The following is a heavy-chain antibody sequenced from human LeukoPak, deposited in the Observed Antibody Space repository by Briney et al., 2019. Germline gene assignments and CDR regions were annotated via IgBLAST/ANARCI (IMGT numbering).Heavy chain of an antibody. Sequence: GGSLRLSCAAYGFTFSNAWMSWVRQAPGKGLEWVGRIKRKTAGGTTDYSAPVKGRFTISRDDSKNMLYRQMNSLKTEDTAVYYCSNSGSDYWGQGTLVTVSS. CDR2: IKRKTAGGTT. CDR3: SNSGSDY. CDR1: GFTFSNAW. J-gene: IGHJ4*02. V-gene: IGHV3-15*01. D-gene: IGHD3-10*01.